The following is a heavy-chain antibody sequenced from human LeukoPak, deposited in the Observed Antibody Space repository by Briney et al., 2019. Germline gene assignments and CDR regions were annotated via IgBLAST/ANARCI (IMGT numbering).Heavy chain of an antibody. Sequence: ASVKVSCKASGYAFTNYGFTWVRQAPGQGLEWMGWISAYNGNTKYSQKLQGRVTMTTDTSTNTVYMDLRSLRSDDTALYFCARGSSGRYEPDDAFDIWGQGTMVTVSS. CDR3: ARGSSGRYEPDDAFDI. CDR2: ISAYNGNT. J-gene: IGHJ3*02. V-gene: IGHV1-18*01. D-gene: IGHD3-22*01. CDR1: GYAFTNYG.